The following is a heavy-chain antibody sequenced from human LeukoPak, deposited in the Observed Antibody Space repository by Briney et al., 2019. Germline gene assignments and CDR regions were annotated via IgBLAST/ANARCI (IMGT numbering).Heavy chain of an antibody. CDR1: GYIFTSYW. D-gene: IGHD6-19*01. CDR3: ARGGWLDDY. V-gene: IGHV5-10-1*01. J-gene: IGHJ4*02. Sequence: LGESLKISCKGSGYIFTSYWISWVRQTPGKGLEWMGRINPSNSYSNYNPSFQGHVTFSVDKSIATAYLQWTTLTASDTAMYYCARGGWLDDYWGQGTLVTVSS. CDR2: INPSNSYS.